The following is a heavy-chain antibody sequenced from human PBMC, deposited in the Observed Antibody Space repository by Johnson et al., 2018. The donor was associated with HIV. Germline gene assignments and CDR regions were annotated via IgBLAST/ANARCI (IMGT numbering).Heavy chain of an antibody. CDR3: TKDDYTGAFDI. CDR2: ISYDGGKK. D-gene: IGHD4/OR15-4a*01. Sequence: QVQLVESGGGLVQPGGSLRLSCAASGFTVSSNYMSWVRQAPGKGLEWVALISYDGGKKYYADSVKRRFTISRDNSKNTLYLQMNSLRAEDTAVYYCTKDDYTGAFDIWGQGTMVTVSS. J-gene: IGHJ3*02. CDR1: GFTVSSNY. V-gene: IGHV3-30*18.